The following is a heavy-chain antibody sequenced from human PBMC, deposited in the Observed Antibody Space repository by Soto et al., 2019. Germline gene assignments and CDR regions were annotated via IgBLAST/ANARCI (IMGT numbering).Heavy chain of an antibody. CDR1: GGSFSGYY. CDR2: INHSGST. J-gene: IGHJ5*02. Sequence: QVQLQQWGAGLLKPSETLSLTCAVYGGSFSGYYWSWIRQPPGKGLEWIGEINHSGSTNYNPSLKSRVTISVDTSKNQFSLKLSSVTAADTAVYYCARGPLYRIEARRNWFDPWGQGTLVTVSS. CDR3: ARGPLYRIEARRNWFDP. D-gene: IGHD6-13*01. V-gene: IGHV4-34*01.